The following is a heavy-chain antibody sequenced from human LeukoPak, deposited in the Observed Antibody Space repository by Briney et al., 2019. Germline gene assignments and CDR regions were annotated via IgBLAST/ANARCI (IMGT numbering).Heavy chain of an antibody. J-gene: IGHJ3*02. V-gene: IGHV4-59*01. CDR3: ARDSGSYYGHDAFDI. D-gene: IGHD1-26*01. CDR1: GGSISSYY. Sequence: SETLSLTCTVSGGSISSYYWSWIRQPPGKGLEWIGYIYYSGSTNYNPSLKSRVTISVDTSKNQFSLKLSSVTAADTAVYYCARDSGSYYGHDAFDIWGQGTMVTVSS. CDR2: IYYSGST.